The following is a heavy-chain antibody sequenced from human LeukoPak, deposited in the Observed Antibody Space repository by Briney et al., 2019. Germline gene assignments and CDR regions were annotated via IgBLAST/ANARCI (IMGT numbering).Heavy chain of an antibody. CDR1: GGTFSSYA. CDR2: TIPIFGTA. D-gene: IGHD3-22*01. V-gene: IGHV1-69*13. CDR3: ARAYYDSSGYYFGPAFDY. J-gene: IGHJ4*02. Sequence: ASVKVSCKASGGTFSSYAISWVRQAPGQGLEWMGGTIPIFGTANYAQKFRGGVTITADESTSTAYMELSSLRSEDTAVYYCARAYYDSSGYYFGPAFDYWGQGTLVTVSS.